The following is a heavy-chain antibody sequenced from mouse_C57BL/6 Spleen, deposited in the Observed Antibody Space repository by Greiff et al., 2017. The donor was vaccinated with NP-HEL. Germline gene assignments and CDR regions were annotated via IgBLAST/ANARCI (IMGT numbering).Heavy chain of an antibody. CDR1: GYTFTSYW. V-gene: IGHV1-52*01. CDR3: ARGKGHTWFAY. J-gene: IGHJ3*01. D-gene: IGHD3-3*01. CDR2: IDPSDSET. Sequence: QVQLQQPGAELVRPGSSVKLSCKASGYTFTSYWMHWVKQRPIQGLEWIGNIDPSDSETHYNQKFKDKATLTVDKSSSTAYMQLSSLTSEDSAVYYCARGKGHTWFAYWGQGTLVTVSA.